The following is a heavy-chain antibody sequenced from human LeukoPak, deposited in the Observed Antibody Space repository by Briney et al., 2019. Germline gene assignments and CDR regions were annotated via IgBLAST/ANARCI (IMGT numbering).Heavy chain of an antibody. CDR2: IIPIFGTA. J-gene: IGHJ4*02. D-gene: IGHD5-12*01. CDR3: ASGYDGNCFDY. V-gene: IGHV1-69*13. CDR1: GGTFSSYA. Sequence: ASVKVSCKASGGTFSSYAISWVRQAPGQGLEWMGGIIPIFGTANYAQKFQGRVTITADESTSTAYMELRSLRSDDTAMYYCASGYDGNCFDYWGQGTLVTVSS.